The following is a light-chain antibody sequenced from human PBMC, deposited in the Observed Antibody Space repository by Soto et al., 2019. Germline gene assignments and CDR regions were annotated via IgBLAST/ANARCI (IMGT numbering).Light chain of an antibody. Sequence: QSVLTQPPSASGTPGQRVTISCSGSSSNVGGNPVNWYQHVPTTAPKLLIYTNTQRPSGVPDRFSGSKSGTSASLAISGLQPEDEADYYCASWDDSLNGPVFGTGTKV. CDR3: ASWDDSLNGPV. J-gene: IGLJ1*01. CDR1: SSNVGGNP. V-gene: IGLV1-44*01. CDR2: TNT.